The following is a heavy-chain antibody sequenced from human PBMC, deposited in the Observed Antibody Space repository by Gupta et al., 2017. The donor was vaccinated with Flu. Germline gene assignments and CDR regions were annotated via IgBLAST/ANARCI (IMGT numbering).Heavy chain of an antibody. Sequence: APGKGLEWVSAISGSGGSTYYADSVKGRFTISRDNSKNTLYLQMNSLRAEDTAVYYCAKDGGGSYRSLEIDYWGQGTLVTVSS. D-gene: IGHD1-26*01. CDR2: ISGSGGST. CDR3: AKDGGGSYRSLEIDY. V-gene: IGHV3-23*01. J-gene: IGHJ4*02.